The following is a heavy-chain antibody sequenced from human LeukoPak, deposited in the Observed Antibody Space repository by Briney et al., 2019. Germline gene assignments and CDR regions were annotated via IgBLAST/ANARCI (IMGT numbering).Heavy chain of an antibody. V-gene: IGHV1-2*02. Sequence: ASVKVSCKASGYTFTGYYMHWVRQAPGQGLEWMGWINPNSGGTNYAQKFQGRVTMTRDTSISTAYMELSRLRSDDTAVYYCARDGGDIEVVPAAVDYWGQGTLVTVSS. CDR2: INPNSGGT. D-gene: IGHD2-2*01. CDR3: ARDGGDIEVVPAAVDY. J-gene: IGHJ4*02. CDR1: GYTFTGYY.